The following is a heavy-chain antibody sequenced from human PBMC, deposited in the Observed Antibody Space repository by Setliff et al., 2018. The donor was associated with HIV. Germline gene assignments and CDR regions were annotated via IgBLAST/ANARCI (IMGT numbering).Heavy chain of an antibody. J-gene: IGHJ4*02. V-gene: IGHV4-59*01. Sequence: PSETLSLTCTVSGGSISSYYWSWIWQPPGKGLEWIGYIYYSGSTNYNPSLKSRVTMSLDTSKNQFSLEVNSLSSADTAVYYCARMVIQFGDYHFDDWGQGALVTVS. CDR1: GGSISSYY. CDR2: IYYSGST. CDR3: ARMVIQFGDYHFDD. D-gene: IGHD3-10*01.